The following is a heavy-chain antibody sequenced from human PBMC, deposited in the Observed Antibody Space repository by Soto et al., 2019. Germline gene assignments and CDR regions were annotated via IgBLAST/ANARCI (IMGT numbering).Heavy chain of an antibody. V-gene: IGHV3-74*01. J-gene: IGHJ5*02. CDR3: ASLALVRGATTDWFDP. D-gene: IGHD1-26*01. CDR2: INSDGSST. CDR1: GFTFSSYW. Sequence: EVPLVESGGGLVQPGGSLRLSCAASGFTFSSYWMHWVRQAPGKGLVWVSRINSDGSSTSYADSVKGRFTISRDNAKNTLYLQMNSLRAEDTAVYYCASLALVRGATTDWFDPWGQGTLVTVSS.